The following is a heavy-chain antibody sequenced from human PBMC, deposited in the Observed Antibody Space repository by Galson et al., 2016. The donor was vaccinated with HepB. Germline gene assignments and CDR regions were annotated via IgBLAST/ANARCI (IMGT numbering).Heavy chain of an antibody. V-gene: IGHV3-48*01. CDR2: ISSSGSTI. J-gene: IGHJ4*02. D-gene: IGHD6-13*01. CDR1: GFTFSSFT. CDR3: AAGIAAATTAY. Sequence: SLRLSCAGSGFTFSSFTFNWVRQAPGKGLEWLSYISSSGSTIFYSETVKKPLTQTQDNGKNTLYLHMNSLRAEDTAVYYCAAGIAAATTAYWGQGTLLTVSS.